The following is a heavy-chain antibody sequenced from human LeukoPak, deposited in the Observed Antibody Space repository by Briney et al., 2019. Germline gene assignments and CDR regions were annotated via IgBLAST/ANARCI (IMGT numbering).Heavy chain of an antibody. CDR1: GYTFTGSY. CDR3: ARGYDFWGGYYDY. CDR2: INPNSGGT. J-gene: IGHJ4*02. V-gene: IGHV1-2*02. Sequence: ASVKVSCKASGYTFTGSYMHWVRQAPGQGLEWMGWINPNSGGTNYAQKFQGRFTMSRDTSISTAYMELSRLRSDDTAVYYCARGYDFWGGYYDYWGQGTLVTVSS. D-gene: IGHD3-3*01.